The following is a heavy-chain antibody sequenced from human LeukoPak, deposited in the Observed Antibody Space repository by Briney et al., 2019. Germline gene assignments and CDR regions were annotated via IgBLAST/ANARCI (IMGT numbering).Heavy chain of an antibody. V-gene: IGHV4-4*07. Sequence: SENLSLTCTVSGGSISSYYWSWVRQPAGKGLEWIGRIYTSGSTNYNPSLKSRVTMSVDTSKNQFSLRLSSVTAADTAVCYCARDGYSGYDPFDYWGQGTLVTVSS. CDR1: GGSISSYY. J-gene: IGHJ4*02. CDR2: IYTSGST. CDR3: ARDGYSGYDPFDY. D-gene: IGHD5-12*01.